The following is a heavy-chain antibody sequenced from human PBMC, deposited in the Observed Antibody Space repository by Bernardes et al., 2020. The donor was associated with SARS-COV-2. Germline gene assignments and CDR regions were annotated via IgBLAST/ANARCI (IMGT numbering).Heavy chain of an antibody. J-gene: IGHJ3*02. V-gene: IGHV1-18*01. Sequence: ASVKVSCKASGYTFTSYGISWVRQAPGQGLEWMGWISAYNGNTNYAQKLQGRVTMTTDTSTSTAYMELRSLRSDDTAVYYCARGGARFLEWLKPTLSAFDIWGQGTMVTVSS. D-gene: IGHD3-3*01. CDR2: ISAYNGNT. CDR1: GYTFTSYG. CDR3: ARGGARFLEWLKPTLSAFDI.